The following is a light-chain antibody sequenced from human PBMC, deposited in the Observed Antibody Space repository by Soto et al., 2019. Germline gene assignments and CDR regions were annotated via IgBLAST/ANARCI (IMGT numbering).Light chain of an antibody. CDR3: QQYVISVT. CDR2: GAS. J-gene: IGKJ5*01. V-gene: IGKV3-20*01. Sequence: EIVLTQSPGTLSLSPGERATLSCRASQSVSSSYLAWYQQKPGQAPRLLIYGASSRATGIPERFSGSGSGTDFTLTISRLEPQDSAMYYCQQYVISVTFGQGTRLGL. CDR1: QSVSSSY.